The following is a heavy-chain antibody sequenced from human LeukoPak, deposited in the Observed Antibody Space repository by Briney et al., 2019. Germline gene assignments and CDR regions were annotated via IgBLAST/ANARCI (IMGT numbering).Heavy chain of an antibody. CDR1: VGTFSSYA. CDR2: IIPIFGTA. Sequence: SVKVSCKASVGTFSSYAISWVRQAPGQGLEWMGGIIPIFGTANYAQKFQGRVTITADESTSTAYMELSSLRSEDTAVYYCASRVGATTETFDYWGQGTLVTVSS. J-gene: IGHJ4*02. V-gene: IGHV1-69*01. D-gene: IGHD1-26*01. CDR3: ASRVGATTETFDY.